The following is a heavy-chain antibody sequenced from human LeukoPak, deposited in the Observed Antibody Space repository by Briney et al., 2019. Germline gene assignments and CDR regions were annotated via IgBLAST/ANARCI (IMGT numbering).Heavy chain of an antibody. CDR2: ISSSSSYI. CDR3: ARLAAGGSYYYYMDV. J-gene: IGHJ6*03. V-gene: IGHV3-21*01. Sequence: GGSLRLSCAASGFTFSSYSMNWVRQAPGKGLEWVSSISSSSSYIYYADSVKGRFTISRDNAKNSLYLQMNSLRAEDTAVYYCARLAAGGSYYYYMDVWGKGTTVTVSS. D-gene: IGHD6-25*01. CDR1: GFTFSSYS.